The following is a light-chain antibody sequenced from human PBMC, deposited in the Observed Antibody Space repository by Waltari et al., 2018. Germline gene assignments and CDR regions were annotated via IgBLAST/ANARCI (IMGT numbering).Light chain of an antibody. J-gene: IGLJ1*01. CDR1: NIGSKS. CDR2: RDI. V-gene: IGLV3-9*01. Sequence: SYELTDSISVSVALGQTAKIACGGDNIGSKSVNWYQQTPGQPPILVIYRDIRRPSGIPERFSGSNSGNTATLTISRAQVVDEADYFCQVWASGTYIFAGGTKLTVL. CDR3: QVWASGTYI.